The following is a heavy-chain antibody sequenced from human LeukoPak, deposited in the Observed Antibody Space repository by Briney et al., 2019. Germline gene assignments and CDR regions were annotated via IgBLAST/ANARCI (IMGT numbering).Heavy chain of an antibody. V-gene: IGHV4-59*01. CDR1: GGSMGTYY. CDR3: AREYFDVLTAYSKEIDH. D-gene: IGHD3-9*01. CDR2: IYSSGNI. J-gene: IGHJ4*02. Sequence: SETLSLTCTVSGGSMGTYYWTWIRQPPGKGPEWIGYIYSSGNINYNPSLKSRVTISLDTSKNQFSLKLNSVTAADTAVYFCAREYFDVLTAYSKEIDHWGQGTLVTVSS.